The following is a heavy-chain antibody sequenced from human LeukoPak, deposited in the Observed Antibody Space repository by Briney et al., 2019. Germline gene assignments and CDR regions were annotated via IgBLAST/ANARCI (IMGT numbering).Heavy chain of an antibody. CDR2: ISSSSSYI. CDR1: GFTFSSYS. V-gene: IGHV3-21*01. Sequence: GGSLRLSCAASGFTFSSYSMNWVRQAPGKGLEWVSSISSSSSYIYYADSVKGRFTISRDNAKNSLYLQMNSLRAEDTAVYYCARDLYSSGWYDYWGQGTLVTVSS. CDR3: ARDLYSSGWYDY. D-gene: IGHD6-13*01. J-gene: IGHJ4*02.